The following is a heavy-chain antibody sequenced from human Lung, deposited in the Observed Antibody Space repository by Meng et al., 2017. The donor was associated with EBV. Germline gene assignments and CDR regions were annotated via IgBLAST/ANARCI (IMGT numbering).Heavy chain of an antibody. J-gene: IGHJ4*02. CDR3: ARGNGRWSIE. CDR1: GFTFSDYY. CDR2: IRGNGSNI. Sequence: VRLGGVWGGLGQPGGALGLSSSGSGFTFSDYYMSWIRQAPGKGVEWVTNIRGNGSNINHGDYVKGRFTISRNNAKNSLFLQMNSLRADDTAVYYCARGNGRWSIEWGQGTLVTVSS. D-gene: IGHD4-23*01. V-gene: IGHV3-11*01.